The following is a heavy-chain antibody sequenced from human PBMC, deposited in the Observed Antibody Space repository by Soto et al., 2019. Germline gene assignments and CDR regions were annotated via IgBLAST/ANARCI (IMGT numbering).Heavy chain of an antibody. D-gene: IGHD2-15*01. Sequence: QVQLVESGGGLVKPGGSLRLSCAASGFTFSDHYMTWIRQAPGKGLEWLSYISTSGDTIYYADSVKGRFTISRDNARNSLCLQMNSLRAEDTAVYYCARERGHCSGGRCYAANDYWGQGTLVTVSS. CDR1: GFTFSDHY. V-gene: IGHV3-11*01. J-gene: IGHJ4*02. CDR2: ISTSGDTI. CDR3: ARERGHCSGGRCYAANDY.